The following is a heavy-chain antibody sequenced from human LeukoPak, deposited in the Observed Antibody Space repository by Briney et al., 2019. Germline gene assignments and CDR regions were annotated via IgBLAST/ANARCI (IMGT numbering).Heavy chain of an antibody. V-gene: IGHV4-59*08. CDR1: GGSISSYY. D-gene: IGHD3-22*01. J-gene: IGHJ1*01. Sequence: LETLSLTCTVSGGSISSYYWSWIRQPPGKGLEWIGHIYYSGSTNYNPSLKSRVTISVDTSKNQFSLKLSSVTAADTAVYYCARGVSYYDSSGYYNEYFQHWGQGALVTVSS. CDR2: IYYSGST. CDR3: ARGVSYYDSSGYYNEYFQH.